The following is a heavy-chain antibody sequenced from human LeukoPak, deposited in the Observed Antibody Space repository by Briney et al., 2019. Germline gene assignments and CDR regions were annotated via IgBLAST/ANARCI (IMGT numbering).Heavy chain of an antibody. V-gene: IGHV4-59*01. CDR2: IYYSGST. CDR1: GGFISSYY. J-gene: IGHJ4*02. CDR3: ARDAPTGEFEVSGFDY. D-gene: IGHD7-27*01. Sequence: PSETLSLTCTVSGGFISSYYWSWIRQPPGRGLEGMGYIYYSGSTNYNPSLKSRVTISVDTSKNQFSLKLSSVTAADTAVYYCARDAPTGEFEVSGFDYWGQGTLVTVSS.